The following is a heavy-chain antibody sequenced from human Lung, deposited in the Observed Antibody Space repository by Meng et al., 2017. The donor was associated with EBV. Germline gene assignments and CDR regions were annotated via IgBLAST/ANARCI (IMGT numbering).Heavy chain of an antibody. CDR1: GFTVSSYY. Sequence: EVQPVVSGGGLIPAGGSLGRSCAASGFTVSSYYMSWVRQAPGNGLEWVSLIYTGGTTSYADSVRGRFTISRDISTNTVYLQMNSLRVEDTAIYYCARGHGPWGQGTLVTVSS. V-gene: IGHV3-53*01. CDR2: IYTGGTT. CDR3: ARGHGP. J-gene: IGHJ5*02.